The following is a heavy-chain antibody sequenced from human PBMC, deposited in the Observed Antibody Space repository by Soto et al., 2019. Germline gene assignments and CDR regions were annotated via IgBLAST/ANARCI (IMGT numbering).Heavy chain of an antibody. CDR2: ISGSGGST. J-gene: IGHJ5*02. V-gene: IGHV3-23*01. D-gene: IGHD2-15*01. CDR3: AVKPRGYCSGGSCYSSNWFDP. CDR1: GFTFSSYA. Sequence: GGSLRLSCAASGFTFSSYAMSWVRQAPGKGLEWDSAISGSGGSTYYADSVKGRFTISRDNSKNTLYLQMNSLRAEDTAVYYCAVKPRGYCSGGSCYSSNWFDPWGQGTLVTVSS.